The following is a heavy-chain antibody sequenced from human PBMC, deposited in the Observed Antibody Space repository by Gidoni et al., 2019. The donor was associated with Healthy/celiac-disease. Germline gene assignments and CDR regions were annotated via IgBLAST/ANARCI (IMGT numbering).Heavy chain of an antibody. J-gene: IGHJ4*02. D-gene: IGHD2-2*02. CDR2: INSDGSST. CDR1: GFTFSSYW. Sequence: EVQPVESGGGLVQPGGSLRLSCAASGFTFSSYWMHWVRQAPGKGLVWVSRINSDGSSTSYADSVKGRFTISRDNAKNTLYLQMNSLRAEDTAVYYCASQYCSSTSCYRGPLDYWGQGTLVTVSS. V-gene: IGHV3-74*01. CDR3: ASQYCSSTSCYRGPLDY.